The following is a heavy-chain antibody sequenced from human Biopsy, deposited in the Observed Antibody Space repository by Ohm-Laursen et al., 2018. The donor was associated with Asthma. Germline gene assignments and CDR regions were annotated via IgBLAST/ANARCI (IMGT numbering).Heavy chain of an antibody. CDR2: VSHDDDYK. V-gene: IGHV3-30*09. CDR3: ARTFHFWSPYHAEHYQL. D-gene: IGHD3-3*02. Sequence: SSLRLSCAASGFNLNSYPLSWVRQAPGKGLAWVSTVSHDDDYKGYADSVKGRFAISREYSKTIVYLQMNSLRLEDTAVYYCARTFHFWSPYHAEHYQLWGQGTLVTVSS. J-gene: IGHJ1*01. CDR1: GFNLNSYP.